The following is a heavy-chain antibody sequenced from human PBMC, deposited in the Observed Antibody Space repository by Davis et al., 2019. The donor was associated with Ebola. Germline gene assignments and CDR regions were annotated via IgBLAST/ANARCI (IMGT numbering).Heavy chain of an antibody. D-gene: IGHD1-14*01. CDR1: GGYMRGSNYY. CDR2: IYYSGST. CDR3: AKNRTSGIFDL. J-gene: IGHJ3*01. Sequence: PSETLSLTCIVSGGYMRGSNYYWGWIRQPPGKGLEWIGSIYYSGSTHYNPSLKSRVTMSVDTSRNHFSLKLSSVTAADSAVYYCAKNRTSGIFDLWCQGTMVTVS. V-gene: IGHV4-39*02.